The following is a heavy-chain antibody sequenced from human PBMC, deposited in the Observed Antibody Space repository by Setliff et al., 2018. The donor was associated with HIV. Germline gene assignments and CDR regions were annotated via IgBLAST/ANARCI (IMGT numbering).Heavy chain of an antibody. CDR1: GSTFTSYA. V-gene: IGHV1-69*13. CDR3: TRGRGNWLDP. Sequence: GASVKVSCKASGSTFTSYAINWVRQAPGQGLEWMGGIIPIFSTSNYAQRFQGRVTITADESTSTAYMELYNLRSEDTAMYYRTRGRGNWLDPWGQGTLVTVSS. CDR2: IIPIFSTS. D-gene: IGHD3-10*01. J-gene: IGHJ5*02.